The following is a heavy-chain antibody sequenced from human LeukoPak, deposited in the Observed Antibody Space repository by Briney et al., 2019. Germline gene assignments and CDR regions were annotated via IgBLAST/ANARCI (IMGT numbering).Heavy chain of an antibody. D-gene: IGHD3-16*01. V-gene: IGHV4-34*01. CDR1: GGSFSDYY. J-gene: IGHJ5*02. Sequence: SETLSLTCAVYGGSFSDYYWSWIRQPPGKGLEWIGEINHSGSTNYNPPLKSRVTISVDTSKNQFSLKLNSVTAADTAVYYCARHYGPWGQGTLVTVSS. CDR2: INHSGST. CDR3: ARHYGP.